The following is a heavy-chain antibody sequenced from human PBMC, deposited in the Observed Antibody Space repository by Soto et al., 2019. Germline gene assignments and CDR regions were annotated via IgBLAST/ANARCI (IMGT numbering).Heavy chain of an antibody. CDR1: GFTFSSYG. J-gene: IGHJ3*02. CDR3: AKPYSGSPMAFDI. Sequence: QVQLVESGGGVVQPGRSLRLSCAASGFTFSSYGMHWVRQAPGKGLEWVAVISYDGSNKYYAESVKGRFTISRDNSKNTLYLQMNSLRAEDTAVYYCAKPYSGSPMAFDIWGQGTMVTVSS. CDR2: ISYDGSNK. D-gene: IGHD1-26*01. V-gene: IGHV3-30*18.